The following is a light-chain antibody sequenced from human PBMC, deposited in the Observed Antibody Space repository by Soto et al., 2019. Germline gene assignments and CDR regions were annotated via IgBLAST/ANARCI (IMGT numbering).Light chain of an antibody. V-gene: IGKV3-11*01. J-gene: IGKJ2*01. CDR2: DAS. Sequence: EIVLTQTPATLSLSPGERGTLSCRASQSVSSYLAWYQQKPGQAPRLLIYDASNRATGIPARFSGSGSGTDFTLTISSLEPEDFAVYYCQQRSNWPHTFGQGTNLEIK. CDR3: QQRSNWPHT. CDR1: QSVSSY.